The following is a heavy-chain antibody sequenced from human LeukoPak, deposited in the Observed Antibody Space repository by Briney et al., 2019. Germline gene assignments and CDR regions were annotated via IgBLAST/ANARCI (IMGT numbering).Heavy chain of an antibody. CDR1: GFTVSSNS. J-gene: IGHJ6*03. CDR3: ARDYYDILTGYYKDYYYYMDV. V-gene: IGHV3-53*01. D-gene: IGHD3-9*01. Sequence: TGGSLRLSCTVSGFTVSSNSMSWVRQAPGKGLEWVSFIYSDNTHYSDSVKGRFTISRDNSKNTLYLQMNSLRAEDTAVYYCARDYYDILTGYYKDYYYYMDVWGKGTTVTISS. CDR2: IYSDNT.